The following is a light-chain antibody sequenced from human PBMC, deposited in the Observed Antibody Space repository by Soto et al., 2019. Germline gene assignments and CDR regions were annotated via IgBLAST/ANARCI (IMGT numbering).Light chain of an antibody. CDR3: QQYNNWPPIT. CDR1: QSVSSN. CDR2: GAS. J-gene: IGKJ5*01. Sequence: IVFTQSPATPSLSPGERATLSCRASQSVSSNLAWYQQKPGQAPRLLIYGASTRATGIPARFSGSGSGTEFTLTISSLQSEDFAVYYCQQYNNWPPITFGQGTRLEIK. V-gene: IGKV3-15*01.